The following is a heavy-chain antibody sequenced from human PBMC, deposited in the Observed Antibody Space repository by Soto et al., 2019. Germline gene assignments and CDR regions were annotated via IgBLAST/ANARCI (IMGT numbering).Heavy chain of an antibody. CDR1: GYTFTSYD. CDR3: ARDVVGHPASNIGYRYYYYMDV. Sequence: GASVKVSCKASGYTFTSYDINWVRQATGQGLEWMGRMNPNGGSTSYAQKFQGRVTMTRDTSTSTVYMELGSLRSEDTAVYYCARDVVGHPASNIGYRYYYYMDVWGKGTTVTVSS. CDR2: MNPNGGST. J-gene: IGHJ6*03. D-gene: IGHD1-26*01. V-gene: IGHV1-46*03.